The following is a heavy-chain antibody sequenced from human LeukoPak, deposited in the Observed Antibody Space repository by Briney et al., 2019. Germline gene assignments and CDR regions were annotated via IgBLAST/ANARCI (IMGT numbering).Heavy chain of an antibody. CDR1: GYTFTEYY. CDR2: INPNSGGT. D-gene: IGHD6-19*01. CDR3: ARERGTLAVAGDAVDI. J-gene: IGHJ3*02. V-gene: IGHV1-2*02. Sequence: ASVKVSCKTSGYTFTEYYIHWVRQAPGHGLEWMGWINPNSGGTKYAQKFQGRVTMTRDTSINTAYMEVRRLTSDDTAVYYCARERGTLAVAGDAVDIWGQGTMVTVSS.